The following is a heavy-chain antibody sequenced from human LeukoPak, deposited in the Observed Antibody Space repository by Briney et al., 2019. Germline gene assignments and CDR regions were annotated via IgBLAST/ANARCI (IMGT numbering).Heavy chain of an antibody. Sequence: GGSLRLSCAASGFTFSDYYMSWIRQAPGKGLEWLSYISSSTRTISYTNSVKGRFTISRDNAKNSLYLQMNSLRAEDTAVYYCAKGSQTDAFDIWGQGTMVTVSS. D-gene: IGHD3-10*01. CDR3: AKGSQTDAFDI. V-gene: IGHV3-11*04. J-gene: IGHJ3*02. CDR1: GFTFSDYY. CDR2: ISSSTRTI.